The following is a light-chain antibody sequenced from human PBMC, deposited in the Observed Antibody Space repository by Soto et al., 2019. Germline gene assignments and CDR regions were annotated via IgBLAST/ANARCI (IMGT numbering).Light chain of an antibody. J-gene: IGKJ1*01. Sequence: DIQMTQSPSTLSASVGDRLTITCRASQSISSWVAWYQRKPGKAPKLLIVDSSSLESGVPSRVSGSGSGTEVTLTISSLQPDDCATYYCQQYKSYSKTFGQGTKVDIK. V-gene: IGKV1-5*01. CDR2: DSS. CDR3: QQYKSYSKT. CDR1: QSISSW.